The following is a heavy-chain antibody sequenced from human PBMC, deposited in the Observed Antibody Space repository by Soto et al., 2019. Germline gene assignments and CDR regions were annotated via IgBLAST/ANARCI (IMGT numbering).Heavy chain of an antibody. CDR2: IDWDDDK. Sequence: GSGPTLVNPTQTLTLTCTFSGFSLRTSGMCVSWIRQPPGKALEWLARIDWDDDKFYSTSLKTRLTISKDTSKNQVVLTMTNMDPVDTATYYCARINGASLYAVDIWGQGTMVTVSS. D-gene: IGHD2-8*01. CDR3: ARINGASLYAVDI. J-gene: IGHJ3*02. V-gene: IGHV2-70*17. CDR1: GFSLRTSGMC.